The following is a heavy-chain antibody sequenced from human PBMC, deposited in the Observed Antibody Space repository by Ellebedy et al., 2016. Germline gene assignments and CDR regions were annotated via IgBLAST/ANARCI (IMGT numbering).Heavy chain of an antibody. J-gene: IGHJ4*02. CDR3: ARPRITEAADHLNY. CDR2: ISGHGGGT. V-gene: IGHV3-23*01. Sequence: GESLKISXKTSGFTFRTHAMNWFRQAPGKGLQWVSAISGHGGGTYYAGSVKGRFTISRDDSKNTVYLQMDSLRAEDTAIYYCARPRITEAADHLNYWGQGTLVTVSS. D-gene: IGHD5-12*01. CDR1: GFTFRTHA.